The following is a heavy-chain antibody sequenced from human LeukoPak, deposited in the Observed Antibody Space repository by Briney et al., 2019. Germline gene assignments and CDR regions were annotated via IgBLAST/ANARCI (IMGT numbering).Heavy chain of an antibody. CDR3: ASRKDIVVVPAAKEDYFDY. D-gene: IGHD2-2*01. Sequence: ASVKVSCKASGYTFTGYYMHWVRQAPGQGLEWMGWINPNSGGTNYAQKFQGRVTMTRDTSISTAYMELSRLRSDGTAVYYCASRKDIVVVPAAKEDYFDYWGQGTLVTVSS. CDR1: GYTFTGYY. J-gene: IGHJ4*02. V-gene: IGHV1-2*02. CDR2: INPNSGGT.